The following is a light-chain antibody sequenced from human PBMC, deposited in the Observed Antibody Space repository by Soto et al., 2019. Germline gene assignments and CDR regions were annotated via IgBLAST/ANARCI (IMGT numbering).Light chain of an antibody. Sequence: QLVLTQPPSASGSPGQSVTISCTGTRNDVGGYNFVSWYQQHPGKAPKLLIYEVTQRPSGVPDRFSASKSGNTASLTVSGLQAEDEADYYCSSYAGSNMGVFGTGTKLTVL. J-gene: IGLJ1*01. V-gene: IGLV2-8*01. CDR1: RNDVGGYNF. CDR3: SSYAGSNMGV. CDR2: EVT.